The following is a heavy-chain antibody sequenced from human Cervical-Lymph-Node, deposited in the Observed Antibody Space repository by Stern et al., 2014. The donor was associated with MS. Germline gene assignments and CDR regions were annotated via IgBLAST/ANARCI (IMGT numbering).Heavy chain of an antibody. Sequence: QLVQSGAAVKKPGSAVEVSCQTSGDTFTRHAITWVRQAPGQGLEWMGGIIPIFGTTHHAQKFRDRVTIPADACTNTVYMELNSLTSEDTAVYFCARAGGSTVGYYVDYWGQGTLVTVSS. V-gene: IGHV1-69*01. J-gene: IGHJ4*02. D-gene: IGHD1-26*01. CDR1: GDTFTRHA. CDR3: ARAGGSTVGYYVDY. CDR2: IIPIFGTT.